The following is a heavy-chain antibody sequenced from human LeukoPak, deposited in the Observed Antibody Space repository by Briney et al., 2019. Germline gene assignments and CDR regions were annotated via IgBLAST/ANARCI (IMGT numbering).Heavy chain of an antibody. V-gene: IGHV4-59*01. D-gene: IGHD6-25*01. J-gene: IGHJ4*02. Sequence: PSETLSLTCTVSGDSLNSYYWSWIRQPPGEGLQWIGYIFYSGSSNYNASLRSRVAISVVTSKNQFSLKLTSVTAADTAVYYCAGRAARFFDYWGQGILVTVSS. CDR1: GDSLNSYY. CDR3: AGRAARFFDY. CDR2: IFYSGSS.